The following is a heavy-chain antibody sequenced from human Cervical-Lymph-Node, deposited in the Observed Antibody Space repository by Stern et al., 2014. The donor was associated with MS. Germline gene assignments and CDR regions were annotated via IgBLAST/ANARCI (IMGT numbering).Heavy chain of an antibody. CDR1: GFTFSTYG. D-gene: IGHD1-20*01. V-gene: IGHV3-30*03. CDR2: VSDDGSRK. J-gene: IGHJ4*02. CDR3: ARGDNWRRLNY. Sequence: VQLVESGGGVVQPGRSLRLSCAASGFTFSTYGMHWVRQAPGKGLEWVAVVSDDGSRKFYGDSVMGRFTISRDNSKNTLYLQMNSLRPEDTAVFYCARGDNWRRLNYWGQGSLVTVSS.